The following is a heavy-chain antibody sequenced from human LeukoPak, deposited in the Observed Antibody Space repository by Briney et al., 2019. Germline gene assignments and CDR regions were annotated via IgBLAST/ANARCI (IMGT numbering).Heavy chain of an antibody. J-gene: IGHJ4*02. D-gene: IGHD6-6*01. V-gene: IGHV1-2*02. CDR3: ARDYSSSSGYFDY. CDR1: GYTFTGYY. CDR2: INPNSGDT. Sequence: ASVKVSCKASGYTFTGYYMHWVRQAPGQGLEWMGWINPNSGDTNYAEKFQGRVTMTRDTSISTAYMDLRRLRSDDTAVYYCARDYSSSSGYFDYWGQGTLVAVSS.